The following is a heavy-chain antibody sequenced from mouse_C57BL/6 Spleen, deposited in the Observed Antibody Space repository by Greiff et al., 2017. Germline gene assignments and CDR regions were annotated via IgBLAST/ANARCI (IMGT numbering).Heavy chain of an antibody. D-gene: IGHD2-5*01. Sequence: VQLQQPGAELVMPGASVKLSCKASGYTFTSYWMHWVKQRPGQGLEWIGEIDPSDSYTNYNQKFKGKSTLTVDKSSSTAYMQLSSLTSEDSAVYYCARRGYDSNLYYYAMDYWGQGTSVTVSS. CDR2: IDPSDSYT. J-gene: IGHJ4*01. CDR3: ARRGYDSNLYYYAMDY. CDR1: GYTFTSYW. V-gene: IGHV1-69*01.